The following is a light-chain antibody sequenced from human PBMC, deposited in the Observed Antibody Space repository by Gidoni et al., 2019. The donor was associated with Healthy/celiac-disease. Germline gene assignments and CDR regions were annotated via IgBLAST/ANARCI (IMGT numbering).Light chain of an antibody. V-gene: IGKV3-20*01. CDR3: QQYGSSPLYT. Sequence: EIVLTPSPVTLSLSPGERATLSCRASQSVSSSYLAWYQQKPGQAPRLLIYGESSRATGIPDRCSGSGSGTDFTLTISRLEPEDFAVYYCQQYGSSPLYTFGQGTKLEIK. CDR2: GES. CDR1: QSVSSSY. J-gene: IGKJ2*01.